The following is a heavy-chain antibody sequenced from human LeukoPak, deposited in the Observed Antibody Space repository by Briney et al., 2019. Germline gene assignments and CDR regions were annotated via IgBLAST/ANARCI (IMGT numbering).Heavy chain of an antibody. D-gene: IGHD6-13*01. CDR1: GYTFTSYY. CDR3: AKLAHPYSNTWSYYFDY. CDR2: INPSGGST. V-gene: IGHV1-46*01. J-gene: IGHJ4*02. Sequence: ASVKVSCKASGYTFTSYYMHWVRQAPGPGLEWMGIINPSGGSTSYAQKFQGRVTMTRDTSTSTVYMELSSLRSEDTAVYYCAKLAHPYSNTWSYYFDYWGQGTPVTVSS.